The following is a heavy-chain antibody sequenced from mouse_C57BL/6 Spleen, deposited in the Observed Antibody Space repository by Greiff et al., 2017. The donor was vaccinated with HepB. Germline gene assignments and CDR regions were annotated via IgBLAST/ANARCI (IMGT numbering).Heavy chain of an antibody. CDR1: GYAFSSSW. CDR2: IYPGDGDT. Sequence: QVQLQQPGPELVKPGASVKISCKASGYAFSSSWMNWVKQRPGKGLEWIGRIYPGDGDTNYNGKFKGKATLTADKSSSTAYMQLSSLTSEDSAVYFCARYYYGSSHYAMDYWGQGTSVTVSS. J-gene: IGHJ4*01. CDR3: ARYYYGSSHYAMDY. V-gene: IGHV1-82*01. D-gene: IGHD1-1*01.